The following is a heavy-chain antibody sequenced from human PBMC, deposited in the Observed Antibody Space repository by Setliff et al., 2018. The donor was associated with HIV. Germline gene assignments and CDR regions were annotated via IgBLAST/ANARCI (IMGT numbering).Heavy chain of an antibody. Sequence: PSETLSLTCTVSGGSISSSSYYWSWIRQPAGMGLEWIGRIYTSGNTNYNPSLKSRVTISVDTSKNQFSLKLNSVTAADTAVYYCASGFYYDSSGYWPFDYWGQGTLVTVSS. V-gene: IGHV4-61*02. CDR2: IYTSGNT. D-gene: IGHD3-22*01. J-gene: IGHJ4*02. CDR1: GGSISSSSYY. CDR3: ASGFYYDSSGYWPFDY.